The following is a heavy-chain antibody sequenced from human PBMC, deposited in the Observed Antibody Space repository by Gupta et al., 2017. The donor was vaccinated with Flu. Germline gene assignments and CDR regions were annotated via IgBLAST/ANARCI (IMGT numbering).Heavy chain of an antibody. V-gene: IGHV4-31*02. Sequence: NTHYNPSLKNRVTMSVDTSKNQLSLKLSSVTAAATAVYYCATDRDRRWFFTWGQGALVAVSS. J-gene: IGHJ5*02. CDR3: ATDRDRRWFFT. D-gene: IGHD2-21*02. CDR2: NT.